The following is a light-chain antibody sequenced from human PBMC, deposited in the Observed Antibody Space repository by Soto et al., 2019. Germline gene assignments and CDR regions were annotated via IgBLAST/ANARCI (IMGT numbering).Light chain of an antibody. CDR3: QHYNSYSEA. V-gene: IGKV1-5*03. CDR1: QTISSW. CDR2: KAS. J-gene: IGKJ1*01. Sequence: DTQMTQSPSTLSAFVGDRVTITCRASQTISSWLAWYQQKPGKAPKLLIYKASTLKSGVPSRFSGSGSGTEFTLTISCLHPYYFATYYCQHYNSYSEAFGQGTKVDIK.